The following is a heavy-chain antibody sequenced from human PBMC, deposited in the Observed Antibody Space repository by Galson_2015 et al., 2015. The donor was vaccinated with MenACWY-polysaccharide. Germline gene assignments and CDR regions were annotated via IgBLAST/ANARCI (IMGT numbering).Heavy chain of an antibody. Sequence: SLRLSCAASGFSFSTYWMHWVRHAPGKGLVWVSRINADGSATGYADSVRGRFTISRDNAKNTLYLEMNSLRAEDTAVYYCTKAGAKYCRGSSCYNSRVGDYWGQGTLVTVSS. V-gene: IGHV3-74*01. D-gene: IGHD2-2*02. CDR1: GFSFSTYW. J-gene: IGHJ4*02. CDR2: INADGSAT. CDR3: TKAGAKYCRGSSCYNSRVGDY.